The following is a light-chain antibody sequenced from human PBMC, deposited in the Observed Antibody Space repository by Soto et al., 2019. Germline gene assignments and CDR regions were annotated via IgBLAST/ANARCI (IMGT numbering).Light chain of an antibody. CDR2: GAS. V-gene: IGKV3-20*01. CDR1: QSVSSSY. J-gene: IGKJ1*01. Sequence: EIVLTQSPGTLSLSPGERATLSCRASQSVSSSYLAWYQQKPGQAHRLLIYGASSRATGIPDRFSGSGSGTDFTLTISRLEPEDFAVYYCQQYGSSPLWTFGQGTKVEIK. CDR3: QQYGSSPLWT.